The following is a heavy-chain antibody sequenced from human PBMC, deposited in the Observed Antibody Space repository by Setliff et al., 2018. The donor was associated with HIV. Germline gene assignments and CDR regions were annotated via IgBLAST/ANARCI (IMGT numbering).Heavy chain of an antibody. CDR1: GGSISSYY. J-gene: IGHJ4*02. D-gene: IGHD4-17*01. CDR3: ARDRYGDYAYFDY. Sequence: SETLSLTCTVSGGSISSYYWSWIRQPPGKGLEWIGYIYYSGNTNYNPSLKSRVTISVDTSKSQFSLKLSSVTAADTAVYYCARDRYGDYAYFDYWGQGTLVTVSS. CDR2: IYYSGNT. V-gene: IGHV4-59*12.